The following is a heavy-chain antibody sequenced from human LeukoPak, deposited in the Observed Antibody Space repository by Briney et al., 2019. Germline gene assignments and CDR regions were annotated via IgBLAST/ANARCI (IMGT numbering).Heavy chain of an antibody. CDR1: GGSFSGYY. J-gene: IGHJ4*02. Sequence: SETLSLTCAVYGGSFSGYYWSWIRRPPGKGLEWIGEINHSGSTNYNPSLKSRVIISVDTSKNQFSLKLSSVTAADTDVYYCARGRRNCSGGSCYSPLNYWGQGTLVTVSS. CDR3: ARGRRNCSGGSCYSPLNY. D-gene: IGHD2-15*01. V-gene: IGHV4-34*01. CDR2: INHSGST.